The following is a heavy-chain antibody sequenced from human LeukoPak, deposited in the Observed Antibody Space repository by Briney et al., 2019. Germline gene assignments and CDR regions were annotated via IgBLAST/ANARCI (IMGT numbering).Heavy chain of an antibody. V-gene: IGHV4-39*01. J-gene: IGHJ3*02. CDR2: IYYSGST. D-gene: IGHD5-18*01. Sequence: SETLSLTCTVSGGSISSSSYYWGWIRQPPGKGLEWIGSIYYSGSTYYNPSLKSRVTISVDTSKNQFSLKLSSVTAADTAVYYCVEGGYSYGWAFDIWGQGTMVTVSS. CDR3: VEGGYSYGWAFDI. CDR1: GGSISSSSYY.